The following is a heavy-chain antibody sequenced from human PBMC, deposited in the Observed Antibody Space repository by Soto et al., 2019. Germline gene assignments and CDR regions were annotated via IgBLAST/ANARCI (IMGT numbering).Heavy chain of an antibody. CDR3: ARDVSPGSSVYYLDDFDI. V-gene: IGHV3-7*05. CDR2: IKGDGSAK. D-gene: IGHD3-10*01. J-gene: IGHJ3*02. Sequence: EVQLVESGGGLVQPGGSLRLSCAASGFTFGNYWMTWVRQAPGKGLEWVANIKGDGSAKYYLDSVRGRFTVSRDNAENSLLLQMNILRAEDTALYYCARDVSPGSSVYYLDDFDIWGQGTMVTVS. CDR1: GFTFGNYW.